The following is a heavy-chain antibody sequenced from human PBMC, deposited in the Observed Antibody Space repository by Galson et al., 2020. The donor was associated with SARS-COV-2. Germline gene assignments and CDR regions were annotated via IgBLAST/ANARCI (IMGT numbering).Heavy chain of an antibody. CDR1: GFTFSSYG. V-gene: IGHV3-30*18. Sequence: GGSLRLSCAASGFTFSSYGMHWVRQAPGKGLEWVAVISYDGSNKYYADSVKGRFTISRDNSKNTLYLQMNSLRAEDTAVYYCAKESDPYYYGMDVWGQGTTVTVSS. CDR2: ISYDGSNK. J-gene: IGHJ6*02. CDR3: AKESDPYYYGMDV.